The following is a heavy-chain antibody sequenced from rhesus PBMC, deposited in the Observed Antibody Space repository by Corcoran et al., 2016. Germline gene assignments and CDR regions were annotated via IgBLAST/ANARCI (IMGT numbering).Heavy chain of an antibody. CDR3: ARGCSWSFDS. J-gene: IGHJ4*01. D-gene: IGHD6-13*01. CDR2: IYGSSGNN. V-gene: IGHV4S7*01. CDR1: GGSVSSGYG. Sequence: QVQLQESGPGLVKPSETLSLTCAVSGGSVSSGYGWSWIRQPPGKGLEWIGYIYGSSGNNYYNPSLKSRVTISKDTSKNQFALKLSSGTAVDTAVYYGARGCSWSFDSWGQGVLVTVSS.